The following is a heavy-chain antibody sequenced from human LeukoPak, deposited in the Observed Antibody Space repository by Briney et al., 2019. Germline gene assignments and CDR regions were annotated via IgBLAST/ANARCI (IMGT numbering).Heavy chain of an antibody. Sequence: GGSLRLSCAASGFTVSSNCMSWVRQAPGKGLEWVSVIYSGGSTYYADSVKGRFTISRDNSKNTLYLQMNSLRAEDTAVYYCARGGGGGRFGRYFQYWGQGTLVTVSS. D-gene: IGHD3-10*01. V-gene: IGHV3-66*01. J-gene: IGHJ1*01. CDR2: IYSGGST. CDR1: GFTVSSNC. CDR3: ARGGGGGRFGRYFQY.